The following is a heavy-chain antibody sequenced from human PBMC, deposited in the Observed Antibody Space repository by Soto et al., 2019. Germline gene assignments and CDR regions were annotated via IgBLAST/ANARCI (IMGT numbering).Heavy chain of an antibody. D-gene: IGHD2-15*01. V-gene: IGHV1-8*01. CDR3: ARGVADYLVP. Sequence: APLKVSCKASGYTFTSYHINWLRQATGQGLEWMGWMNPNSGNTGYAQKFQGRVTMTRNTSISTAYMELRSLRSEDTAVYYCARGVADYLVPWRQGTLVTVS. CDR2: MNPNSGNT. J-gene: IGHJ5*02. CDR1: GYTFTSYH.